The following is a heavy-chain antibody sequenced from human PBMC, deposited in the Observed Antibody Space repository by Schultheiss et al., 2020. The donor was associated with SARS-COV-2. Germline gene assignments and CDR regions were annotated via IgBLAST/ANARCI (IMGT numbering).Heavy chain of an antibody. D-gene: IGHD2-2*01. Sequence: GGSLRLSCAASGFTFSSYAMHWVRQAPGKGLEWVANIKQDGSEKYYVDSVKGRFTISRDNAKNSLYLQMNSLRAEDTALYYCARDLVGYCSSTSCYSEYYYYYMDVWGKGTTVTVSS. CDR2: IKQDGSEK. V-gene: IGHV3-7*03. CDR1: GFTFSSYA. J-gene: IGHJ6*03. CDR3: ARDLVGYCSSTSCYSEYYYYYMDV.